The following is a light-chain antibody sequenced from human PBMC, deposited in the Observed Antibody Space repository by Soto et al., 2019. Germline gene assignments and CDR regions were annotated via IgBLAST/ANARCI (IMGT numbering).Light chain of an antibody. CDR1: SSNIGAGYD. J-gene: IGLJ2*01. CDR3: QSCYSSRSVV. V-gene: IGLV1-40*01. Sequence: QSVLTQPPSVSGAPGQRVTISCTGSSSNIGAGYDVHWYQQLPGTAPKLLIYGNSNRPSGVPDRFSGSKSGTSASLAITGLQADDEADYYCQSCYSSRSVVFGGGTKLTVL. CDR2: GNS.